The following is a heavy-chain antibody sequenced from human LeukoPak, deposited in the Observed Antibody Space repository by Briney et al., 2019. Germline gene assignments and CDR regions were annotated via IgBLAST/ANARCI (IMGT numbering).Heavy chain of an antibody. D-gene: IGHD6-13*01. J-gene: IGHJ6*03. CDR2: ISSSSSYI. Sequence: GGSLRLSCAGSGFTFSSYSMNWVRQAPGKGLEWVSCISSSSSYIYYADSVKGRFTISRDNAKNSLYLEMNSLRAEDTAVYYCARGAGDSVSWYSEGYYYYYMDVWGKGTTVTVSS. V-gene: IGHV3-21*01. CDR1: GFTFSSYS. CDR3: ARGAGDSVSWYSEGYYYYYMDV.